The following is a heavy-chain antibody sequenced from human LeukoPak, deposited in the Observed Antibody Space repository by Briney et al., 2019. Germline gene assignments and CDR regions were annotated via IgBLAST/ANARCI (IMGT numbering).Heavy chain of an antibody. D-gene: IGHD3-10*01. CDR3: ARRDIIYGLNGF. CDR2: INHSGST. J-gene: IGHJ4*02. CDR1: GGSFSGYY. V-gene: IGHV4-34*01. Sequence: SETLSLTCAVYGGSFSGYYWSWIRQPPGKGLEWIGEINHSGSTNYNPSLKSRVTISVDTSKNQFSLKLSSVTAADTAVYYCARRDIIYGLNGFWGQGTLVTVSP.